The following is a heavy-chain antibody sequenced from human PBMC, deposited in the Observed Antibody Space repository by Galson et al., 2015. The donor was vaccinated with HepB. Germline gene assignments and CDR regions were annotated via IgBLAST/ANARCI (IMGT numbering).Heavy chain of an antibody. J-gene: IGHJ4*02. Sequence: SVKVSCKVSGYTLTELSMHWVRQAPGKGLEWMGGFDPEDGETIYAQKFQGRVTMTEDTSTDTAYMELGSLRSEDTAVYYCATDLSDRSSSWYYFDYWGQGTLVTVSS. CDR1: GYTLTELS. CDR2: FDPEDGET. V-gene: IGHV1-24*01. CDR3: ATDLSDRSSSWYYFDY. D-gene: IGHD6-13*01.